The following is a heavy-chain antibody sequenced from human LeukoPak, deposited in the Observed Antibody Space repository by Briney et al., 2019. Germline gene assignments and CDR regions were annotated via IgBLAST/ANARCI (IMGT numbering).Heavy chain of an antibody. CDR2: ISGTGGST. D-gene: IGHD6-19*01. J-gene: IGHJ4*02. V-gene: IGHV3-23*01. CDR3: AKADDVLIAVAGLFDY. Sequence: GGSLRLSCAASGFTFRSYGMNWVRQAPGKGLEWVSGISGTGGSTYFADSVKGRFTISRDNSKNTLYLHMNSLRAEDTAVYYCAKADDVLIAVAGLFDYWGQGTLVTVSS. CDR1: GFTFRSYG.